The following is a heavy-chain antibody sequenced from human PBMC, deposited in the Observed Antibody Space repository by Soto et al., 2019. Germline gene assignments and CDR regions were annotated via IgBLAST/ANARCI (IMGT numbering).Heavy chain of an antibody. CDR3: ARATENYDILTGYLYWFDP. D-gene: IGHD3-9*01. Sequence: NPSETLSLTCTVSGGSISSYYWSWIRQPPGKGLEWIGYIYYSGSTNYNPSLKSRVTISVDTSKNQFSLKLSSVTAADTAVYYCARATENYDILTGYLYWFDPWGQGTLVTVSS. V-gene: IGHV4-59*01. CDR2: IYYSGST. CDR1: GGSISSYY. J-gene: IGHJ5*02.